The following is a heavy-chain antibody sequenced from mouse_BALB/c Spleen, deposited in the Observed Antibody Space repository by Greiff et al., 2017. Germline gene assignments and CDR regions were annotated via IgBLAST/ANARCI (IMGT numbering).Heavy chain of an antibody. CDR1: GFTFSSYA. CDR3: ARGRWFAY. V-gene: IGHV5-9-4*01. CDR2: ISSGGSYT. J-gene: IGHJ3*01. Sequence: EVQVVESGGGLVKPGGSLKLSCAASGFTFSSYAMSWVRQSPEKRLEWVAEISSGGSYTYYPDTVTGRFTISRDNAKNTLYLEMSSLRSEDTAMYYCARGRWFAYWGQGTLVTVSA.